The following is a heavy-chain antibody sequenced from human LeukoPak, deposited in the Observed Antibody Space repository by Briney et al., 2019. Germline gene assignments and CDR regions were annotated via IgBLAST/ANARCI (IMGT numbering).Heavy chain of an antibody. CDR1: AFTFSEYS. V-gene: IGHV3-11*01. CDR3: ARPPEGYSYGFYSGH. Sequence: GGSLRLSCVGSAFTFSEYSMSWIRQAPGRELEWISSITESGGTEYYADSVKGRFSISRDNAKSALYLQMNSLRAEGTAVYYCARPPEGYSYGFYSGHWGQGAPVIVSS. J-gene: IGHJ4*02. CDR2: ITESGGTE. D-gene: IGHD5-18*01.